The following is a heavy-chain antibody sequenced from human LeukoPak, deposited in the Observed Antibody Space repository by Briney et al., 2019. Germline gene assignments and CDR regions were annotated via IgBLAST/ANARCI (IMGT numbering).Heavy chain of an antibody. D-gene: IGHD1-7*01. CDR3: ARDKITGTTGGYYYGMDV. J-gene: IGHJ6*02. Sequence: GGSLRLSCAASGFTFSSYGMHWVRQAPGKGLEWVAVIWYDGSSKYYADSVKGRFTISRDNSKNTLYLQMDSLRAEDTAVYYCARDKITGTTGGYYYGMDVWGQGTTVTVSS. CDR1: GFTFSSYG. CDR2: IWYDGSSK. V-gene: IGHV3-33*01.